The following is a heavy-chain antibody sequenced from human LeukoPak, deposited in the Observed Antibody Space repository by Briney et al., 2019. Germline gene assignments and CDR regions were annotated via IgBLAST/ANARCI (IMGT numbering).Heavy chain of an antibody. CDR1: GFTFSSYA. CDR2: ISYDGSNK. J-gene: IGHJ4*02. V-gene: IGHV3-30*04. CDR3: ARERPPFDY. Sequence: PGGSLRLSCAASGFTFSSYAMHWVRQAPGKGLEWVAVISYDGSNKYYADSVKGRFTISRDNSKNTLYLQMNSLRAEDTAVYYCARERPPFDYWGQGTLVTVSS.